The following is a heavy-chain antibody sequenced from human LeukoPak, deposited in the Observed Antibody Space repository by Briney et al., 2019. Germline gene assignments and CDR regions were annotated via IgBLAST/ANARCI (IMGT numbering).Heavy chain of an antibody. CDR1: GFTVSGDC. V-gene: IGHV3-53*01. CDR2: IYSGGAT. Sequence: GGSLRLSCAASGFTVSGDCMNWVRQAPGKGLEWVSAIYSGGATYYADSVKGRFSISRDNSRNTVHLQMNSLRAEDTAVYYCARARYNWKGPYYFDSWGQGTLVTVSP. CDR3: ARARYNWKGPYYFDS. D-gene: IGHD1-1*01. J-gene: IGHJ4*02.